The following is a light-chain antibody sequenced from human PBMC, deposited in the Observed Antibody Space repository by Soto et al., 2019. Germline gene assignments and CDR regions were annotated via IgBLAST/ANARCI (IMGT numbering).Light chain of an antibody. CDR1: SSNIGAGYE. CDR2: GNT. J-gene: IGLJ2*01. Sequence: QSVLTQPPSVSGAPGQRVTISCTGSSSNIGAGYEVHWFQQLPGTAPKLLIYGNTNRPSGVPDRFSGSKSGTSASLAISGLQSEDEADYYCAAWDDSLSGVIFGAGTQLTVL. V-gene: IGLV1-40*01. CDR3: AAWDDSLSGVI.